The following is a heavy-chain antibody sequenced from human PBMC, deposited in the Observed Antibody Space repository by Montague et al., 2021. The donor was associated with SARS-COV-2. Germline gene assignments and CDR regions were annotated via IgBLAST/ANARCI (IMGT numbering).Heavy chain of an antibody. Sequence: SETLSLTCSGSCGAIRSRNWWGWVRHPPGKGLGWIGYIYHSGSTNYNPSLKSRVTISLDKSKNHFSLRLSSVTAADTAVYYCALPTAGARFDPWGQGTLVTVSS. V-gene: IGHV4-4*02. CDR3: ALPTAGARFDP. CDR1: CGAIRSRNW. D-gene: IGHD2-2*01. J-gene: IGHJ5*02. CDR2: IYHSGST.